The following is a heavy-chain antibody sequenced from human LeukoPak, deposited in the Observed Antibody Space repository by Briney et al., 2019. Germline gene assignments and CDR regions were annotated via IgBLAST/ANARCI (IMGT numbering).Heavy chain of an antibody. CDR3: AKDLGDPGDA. V-gene: IGHV3-21*01. CDR2: ISYNGIYT. Sequence: PGGSLRLSCAASGFSFRTYTVNWVRQAPGKGPERVSSISYNGIYTYYADSVKGRFTISRDNAKNSLYLQMHSLTVEDTAMYYCAKDLGDPGDAWGQGTMVTVSS. J-gene: IGHJ3*01. D-gene: IGHD2-21*02. CDR1: GFSFRTYT.